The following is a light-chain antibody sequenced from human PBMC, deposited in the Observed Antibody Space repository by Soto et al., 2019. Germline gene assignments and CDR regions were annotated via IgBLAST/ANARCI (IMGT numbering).Light chain of an antibody. CDR1: QSVGSS. CDR2: DAS. V-gene: IGKV3-11*01. J-gene: IGKJ1*01. CDR3: HQRSSWPWT. Sequence: EILLTQSPATLSLSPGERATLSCRASQSVGSSLAWYQQKPGQAPRLLIYDASTRATGIPGRFSGSGSGTDFTLTISNLEPEDFAVYYCHQRSSWPWTFGQGAKVEIK.